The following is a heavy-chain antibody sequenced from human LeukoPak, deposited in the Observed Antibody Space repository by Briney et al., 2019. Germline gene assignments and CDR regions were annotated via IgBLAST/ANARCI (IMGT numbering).Heavy chain of an antibody. Sequence: SETLSLTCTVSGGSISSSGYYWGWIRQPPGKGLEWIGSIYYSGSTYYNPSLKSRVTISVDTSKNQFSLKLSSVTAADTAVYYCARGRTFRGRFDYWGQGTLVTVSS. CDR1: GGSISSSGYY. CDR2: IYYSGST. J-gene: IGHJ4*02. D-gene: IGHD1-26*01. CDR3: ARGRTFRGRFDY. V-gene: IGHV4-39*01.